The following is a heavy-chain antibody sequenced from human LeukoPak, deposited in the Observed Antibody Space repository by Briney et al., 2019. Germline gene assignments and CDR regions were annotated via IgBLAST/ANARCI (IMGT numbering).Heavy chain of an antibody. CDR1: GYTFTSYD. J-gene: IGHJ4*02. CDR2: MNPNSGNT. V-gene: IGHV1-8*03. Sequence: ASVKVSCKASGYTFTSYDINWVRQATGQGLEWMGWMNPNSGNTGYAQRFQGRVTITRNTSISTAYMELSSLRSEDTAVYYCARGQQSYYRRLDYWGQGTLVTVSS. CDR3: ARGQQSYYRRLDY. D-gene: IGHD3-10*01.